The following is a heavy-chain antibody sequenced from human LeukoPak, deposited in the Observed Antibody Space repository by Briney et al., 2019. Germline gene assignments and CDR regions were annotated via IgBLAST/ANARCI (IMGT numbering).Heavy chain of an antibody. J-gene: IGHJ5*02. D-gene: IGHD3/OR15-3a*01. CDR1: GGFISSYY. CDR3: ARARDWSAGSWFDP. Sequence: SETLSLTCIVSGGFISSYYWNWIRQPPGKGLEWIGNIFYRGATNYNPSLKSRVTMSVDTSKNRFSLRLDSVTAVDTAMYYCARARDWSAGSWFDPWGQGILVTVSS. V-gene: IGHV4-59*01. CDR2: IFYRGAT.